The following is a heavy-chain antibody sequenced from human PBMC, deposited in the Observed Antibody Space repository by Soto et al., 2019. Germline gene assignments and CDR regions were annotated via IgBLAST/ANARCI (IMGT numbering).Heavy chain of an antibody. V-gene: IGHV4-31*03. J-gene: IGHJ6*02. CDR1: GGSISSGGYY. Sequence: QVQLQETGPGLVKPSQTLSLTCTVSGGSISSGGYYWSWIRQHPGKGLEWIGYIYYSGSTYYNPSLKSRVTISVDTSKNQFSLKLSSVTAADTAVYYCASRGYSYGFSLGMDVWGQGTTVTVSS. CDR2: IYYSGST. CDR3: ASRGYSYGFSLGMDV. D-gene: IGHD5-18*01.